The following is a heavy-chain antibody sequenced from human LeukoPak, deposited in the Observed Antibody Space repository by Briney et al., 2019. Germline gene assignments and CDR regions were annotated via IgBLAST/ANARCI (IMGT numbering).Heavy chain of an antibody. D-gene: IGHD1-26*01. CDR2: ISVSGYTT. V-gene: IGHV3-48*03. J-gene: IGHJ6*02. CDR3: ARDSGSLNGMDV. CDR1: GFTFSSYE. Sequence: GGSLRLSCTASGFTFSSYEMNWVRQAPGKGLEWVAYISVSGYTTYYADPMQGRFTISRDNAKNSLYLQINSLRAEDTALYHCARDSGSLNGMDVWGQGTTVTVSS.